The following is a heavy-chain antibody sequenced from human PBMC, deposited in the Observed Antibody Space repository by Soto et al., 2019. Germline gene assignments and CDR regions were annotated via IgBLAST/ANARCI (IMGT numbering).Heavy chain of an antibody. J-gene: IGHJ4*02. CDR1: GDTFTFYS. CDR3: ASSYGSGYRAFHY. D-gene: IGHD3-10*01. V-gene: IGHV1-69*02. CDR2: INPILSMS. Sequence: QVQLVQSGAEVKKPGSSVRVSCKASGDTFTFYSINWVRQAPGLGLEWMGRINPILSMSNYAQRFQGRVTMTADTSTSTSYRELSSLRSEDTAMYYCASSYGSGYRAFHYWGQGALVTVSS.